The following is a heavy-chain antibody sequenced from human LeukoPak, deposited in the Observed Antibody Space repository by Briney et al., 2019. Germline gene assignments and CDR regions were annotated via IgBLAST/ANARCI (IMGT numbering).Heavy chain of an antibody. J-gene: IGHJ5*02. V-gene: IGHV3-11*06. CDR3: ARIYGSGSYHPFDP. CDR2: ISSSSSYT. D-gene: IGHD3-10*01. CDR1: GFAFSDYY. Sequence: GGSLRLSCAASGFAFSDYYMSWIRQAPGKGLEWVSYISSSSSYTNYADSVKGRFTISRDNANNSLYLQMNSLRAEDTAVYYCARIYGSGSYHPFDPWGQGTLVTVSS.